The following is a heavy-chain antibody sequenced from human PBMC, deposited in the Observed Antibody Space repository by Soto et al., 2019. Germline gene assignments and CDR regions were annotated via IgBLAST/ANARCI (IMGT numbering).Heavy chain of an antibody. V-gene: IGHV4-39*01. CDR3: ARPVSGYYYTFDY. Sequence: QLQLQESGPGLVKPSETLSLTCTVSGGSISSSSYYWGWIRQPPGKGLEWIGSIYYSGSTYYNPSLKSRVTISVDTSKNQFSLTLSSVTAADTAVYYCARPVSGYYYTFDYWGQGTLVTVSS. CDR1: GGSISSSSYY. J-gene: IGHJ4*02. D-gene: IGHD3-22*01. CDR2: IYYSGST.